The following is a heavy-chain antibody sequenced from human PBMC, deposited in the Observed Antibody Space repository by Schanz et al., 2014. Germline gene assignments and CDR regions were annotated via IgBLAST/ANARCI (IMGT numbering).Heavy chain of an antibody. V-gene: IGHV4-30-2*01. J-gene: IGHJ4*02. CDR2: IYHSGST. CDR3: ARARSWPDY. D-gene: IGHD6-13*01. CDR1: GGSISSGGSS. Sequence: QLQLQESGSGLVKPSQTLSLTCGVSGGSISSGGSSWNWIRLPPGKGLEWIGYIYHSGSTYYNPSLKSRVTISVDTSKNQCSLRLSSVTAADTAVYYCARARSWPDYWGQGTLVTVSS.